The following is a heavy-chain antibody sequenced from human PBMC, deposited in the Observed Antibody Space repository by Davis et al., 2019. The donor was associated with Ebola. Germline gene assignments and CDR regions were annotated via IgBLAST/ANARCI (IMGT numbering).Heavy chain of an antibody. J-gene: IGHJ6*02. V-gene: IGHV3-23*01. CDR3: AKWDCSGGSCYGMDV. CDR2: ISGSGGST. Sequence: GGSLRLSCAASGFTFSSYAMSWVRQAPGKGLEWVSAISGSGGSTYYADSVKGRFTISRDNSKNTLYLQMNSPRAEDTAVYYCAKWDCSGGSCYGMDVWGQGTTVTVSS. CDR1: GFTFSSYA. D-gene: IGHD2-15*01.